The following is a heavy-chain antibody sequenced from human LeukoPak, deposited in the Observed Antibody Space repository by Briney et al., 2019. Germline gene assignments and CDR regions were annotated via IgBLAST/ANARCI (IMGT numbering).Heavy chain of an antibody. J-gene: IGHJ4*02. Sequence: GGSLRLSCAASGFTFSDYYMSWIRQAPGKGLEWVSYISSSGSTIYYADSVKGRFTISRDNAKNSLYLQMNSLRAEDTAVYYCASPIYFDWLEFDYWGQGTLVTVSS. CDR2: ISSSGSTI. CDR3: ASPIYFDWLEFDY. D-gene: IGHD3-9*01. V-gene: IGHV3-11*04. CDR1: GFTFSDYY.